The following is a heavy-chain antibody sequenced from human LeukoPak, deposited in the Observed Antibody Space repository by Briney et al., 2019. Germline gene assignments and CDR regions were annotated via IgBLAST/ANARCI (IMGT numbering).Heavy chain of an antibody. V-gene: IGHV4-34*01. CDR3: ARGGRDDSSGYPDY. CDR2: INHSGST. D-gene: IGHD3-22*01. J-gene: IGHJ4*02. Sequence: SETLSLTCAVYGGSFSGYYWSWIRQPPGKGLEWVGEINHSGSTNYNPSLKSRVTISVDTSKNQFSLKLSSVTAADTAVYYCARGGRDDSSGYPDYWGQGTLVTVSS. CDR1: GGSFSGYY.